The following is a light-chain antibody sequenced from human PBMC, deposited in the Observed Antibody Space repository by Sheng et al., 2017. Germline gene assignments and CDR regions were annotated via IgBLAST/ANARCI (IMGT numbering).Light chain of an antibody. CDR1: QSVSSN. CDR2: GAS. J-gene: IGKJ5*01. Sequence: EIVMTQSPATLSVSPGERATLSCRASQSVSSNLAWYQQKPGQAPRLLIYGASTRATGFPARFSGSGSGTEFTLTINSLQPEDFATYYCQQYSTYPFTLGQGTRLEIK. CDR3: QQYSTYPFT. V-gene: IGKV3-15*01.